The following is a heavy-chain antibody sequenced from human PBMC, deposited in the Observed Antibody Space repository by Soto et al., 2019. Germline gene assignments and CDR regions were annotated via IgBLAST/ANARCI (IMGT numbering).Heavy chain of an antibody. CDR2: ISYDGSNK. J-gene: IGHJ4*02. CDR3: AVSPLYYDFWSGYEPDY. Sequence: QVQLVESGGGVVQPGRSLRLSCAASGFTFSSYAMHWVRQAPGKGLEWVAVISYDGSNKYYADSVKGGFTISRDNSKNTLYRQRNSLRAEDTAVYYCAVSPLYYDFWSGYEPDYWGQGTLVTVSS. D-gene: IGHD3-3*01. V-gene: IGHV3-30-3*01. CDR1: GFTFSSYA.